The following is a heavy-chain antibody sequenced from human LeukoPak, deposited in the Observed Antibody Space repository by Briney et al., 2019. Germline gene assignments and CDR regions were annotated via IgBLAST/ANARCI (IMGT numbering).Heavy chain of an antibody. J-gene: IGHJ3*02. V-gene: IGHV1-46*01. Sequence: ASVRVSCKASGDTFTSYYMHWVRQAPGQGLECMGIINPSGTSTSYAQKFQGRVTMTRDMSTSTVYMELSSLRSEDTAVYYCARGRHYYDSSDYYYEGDAFDIWGQGTMVTVSS. CDR1: GDTFTSYY. CDR3: ARGRHYYDSSDYYYEGDAFDI. CDR2: INPSGTST. D-gene: IGHD3-22*01.